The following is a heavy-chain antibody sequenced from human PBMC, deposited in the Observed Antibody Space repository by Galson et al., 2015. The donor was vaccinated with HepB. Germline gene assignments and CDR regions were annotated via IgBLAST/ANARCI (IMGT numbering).Heavy chain of an antibody. D-gene: IGHD2-21*01. CDR1: GFTVSSNY. J-gene: IGHJ4*02. V-gene: IGHV3-66*01. CDR2: IYSGGST. CDR3: ASLEVGY. Sequence: SLRLSCAASGFTVSSNYMSWVRQAPGKGLEWVSVIYSGGSTYYDDYVKGRFTISRDNSTNTLYLQMNSLCAEDTAVYYCASLEVGYWGQGTLVTVSS.